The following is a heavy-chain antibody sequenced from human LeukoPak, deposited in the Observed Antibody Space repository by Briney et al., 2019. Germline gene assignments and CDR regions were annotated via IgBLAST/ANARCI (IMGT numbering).Heavy chain of an antibody. CDR1: GFTFDDYA. Sequence: PGGSLRLSCAASGFTFDDYAMHWVRQAPGKGLEWVSLISGDGGSTYYADSVKVRFTISRDNSRNSLYLQMNSLRTEDTALYYCAKDYYDSSGYDYLPGGWGQGTLVTVSS. CDR3: AKDYYDSSGYDYLPGG. D-gene: IGHD3-22*01. V-gene: IGHV3-43*02. CDR2: ISGDGGST. J-gene: IGHJ4*02.